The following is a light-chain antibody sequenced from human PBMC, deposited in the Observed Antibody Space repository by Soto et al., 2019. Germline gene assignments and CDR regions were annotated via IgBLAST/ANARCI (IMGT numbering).Light chain of an antibody. J-gene: IGKJ1*01. CDR1: QSVSSN. Sequence: EIVMTQSPATLSVSPGERATLSCRVSQSVSSNFAWYQQKPGQAPRLLIYRASTRATGIPARFSGSGSGTEFTLTISSLQSEDFAVYYCQQYNNWPRTFGQGTKVDIK. V-gene: IGKV3-15*01. CDR2: RAS. CDR3: QQYNNWPRT.